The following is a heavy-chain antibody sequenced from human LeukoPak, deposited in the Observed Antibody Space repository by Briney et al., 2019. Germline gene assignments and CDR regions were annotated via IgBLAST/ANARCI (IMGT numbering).Heavy chain of an antibody. J-gene: IGHJ4*02. V-gene: IGHV3-74*01. CDR3: AREGRGYSYAFEY. CDR2: INSDGSST. D-gene: IGHD5-18*01. Sequence: GGSLRLSCAASGFTFSNYWMHWVRQAPGKGLVWVSRINSDGSSTIYADSVKGRFTISRDNGQNILYLQMNSLRAEDTAVYYCAREGRGYSYAFEYWGQGTLVTVSS. CDR1: GFTFSNYW.